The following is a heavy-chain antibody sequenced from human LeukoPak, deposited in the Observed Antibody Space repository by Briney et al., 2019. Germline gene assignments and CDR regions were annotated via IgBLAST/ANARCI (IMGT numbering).Heavy chain of an antibody. CDR3: AKDRSSSWYSAFEI. V-gene: IGHV3-23*01. CDR1: GFTFSSYA. CDR2: ISSSGGSA. Sequence: GGSLRLSCAASGFTFSSYAMSWVRQAPGEGLEWVSIISSSGGSANYADSVKGRFTISRDNSKNTLYLQMNSLRAEGTAVYYCAKDRSSSWYSAFEIWGQGAMVTVSS. J-gene: IGHJ3*02. D-gene: IGHD6-13*01.